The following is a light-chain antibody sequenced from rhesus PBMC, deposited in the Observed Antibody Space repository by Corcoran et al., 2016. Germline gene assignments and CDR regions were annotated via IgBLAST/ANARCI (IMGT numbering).Light chain of an antibody. J-gene: IGKJ4*01. CDR3: QQGYSAPLT. CDR2: YAN. V-gene: IGKV1-32*03. CDR1: QDISSC. Sequence: DIQMSQSPSSLSASVGYRVTITCRASQDISSCLNWYQPKPRKAPTLLIYYANRLASGVPSMFSGSGSGTVYTLTFSSLQPEDFATYYCQQGYSAPLTFGGGTKVEIK.